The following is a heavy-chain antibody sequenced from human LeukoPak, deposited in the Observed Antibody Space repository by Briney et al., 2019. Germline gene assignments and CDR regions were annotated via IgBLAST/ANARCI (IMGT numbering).Heavy chain of an antibody. CDR1: GYSFATSW. V-gene: IGHV5-51*01. D-gene: IGHD3-10*01. Sequence: GESLKISCKGSGYSFATSWIGWVRQMPGKGLEWMGIIYPDDSDSRYSPSFEGQVTFSVDKSISTAYLQWSSLKASDTAIYYRARGAYGSGSSYNYYGMDVWGQGTPVTVSS. J-gene: IGHJ6*02. CDR2: IYPDDSDS. CDR3: ARGAYGSGSSYNYYGMDV.